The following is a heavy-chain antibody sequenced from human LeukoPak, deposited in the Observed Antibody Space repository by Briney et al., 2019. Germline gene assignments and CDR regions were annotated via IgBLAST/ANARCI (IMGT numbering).Heavy chain of an antibody. Sequence: GGSLRLSCAASGFIFKDYAMNWVRQAPGKGLQWVSSIHYSGRATYYADSVKGRFTIFRDNSKNTLYPQMNSLRAEDSAVYYCAKGGKWDVTPFDYWGQGTLVTVSS. CDR2: IHYSGRAT. CDR1: GFIFKDYA. CDR3: AKGGKWDVTPFDY. D-gene: IGHD1-26*01. V-gene: IGHV3-23*01. J-gene: IGHJ4*02.